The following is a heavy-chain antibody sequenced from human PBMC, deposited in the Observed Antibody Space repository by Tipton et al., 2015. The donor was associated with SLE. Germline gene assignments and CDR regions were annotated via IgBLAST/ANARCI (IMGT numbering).Heavy chain of an antibody. D-gene: IGHD5-18*01. CDR1: GGSISSSSYY. CDR3: AGALDTTMGPFDC. Sequence: TLSLTCTVSGGSISSSSYYWGWIRQPPGKGLEWIGRIYYSGSSYYNPSLKSRVTISVDTSKNQFSLNLNSVTAADTAVYYCAGALDTTMGPFDCWGQGTLVTVSS. CDR2: IYYSGSS. J-gene: IGHJ4*02. V-gene: IGHV4-39*07.